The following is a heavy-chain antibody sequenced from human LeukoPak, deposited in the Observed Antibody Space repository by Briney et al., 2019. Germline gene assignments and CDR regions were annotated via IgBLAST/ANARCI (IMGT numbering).Heavy chain of an antibody. Sequence: PSETLSLTCSVSDDSITMYYWTWIRQPPGKGLEWIGYVDHTGSTNFNPSLNGRVSISSDTTKSLFSLRLRSVTAADTAVYFCARGRVSSSTWYSTHYYYFYMDVWGKGTTVTVSS. CDR2: VDHTGST. V-gene: IGHV4-59*01. J-gene: IGHJ6*03. CDR1: DDSITMYY. CDR3: ARGRVSSSTWYSTHYYYFYMDV. D-gene: IGHD1-1*01.